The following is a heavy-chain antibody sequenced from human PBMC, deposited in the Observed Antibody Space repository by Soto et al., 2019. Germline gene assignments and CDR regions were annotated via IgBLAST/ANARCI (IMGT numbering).Heavy chain of an antibody. J-gene: IGHJ5*02. CDR2: IIPILGIA. D-gene: IGHD3-22*01. V-gene: IGHV1-69*02. CDR3: ARGPMIVVVTDWFDP. Sequence: QVQLVQSGAEVKKPGSSVKVSCKASGGTFSSYTISWVRQAPGQGLEWMGRIIPILGIANYARKFQGRVTITADRSTSTAYMELSSLRSEDTAVYYCARGPMIVVVTDWFDPWGQGTLVTVSS. CDR1: GGTFSSYT.